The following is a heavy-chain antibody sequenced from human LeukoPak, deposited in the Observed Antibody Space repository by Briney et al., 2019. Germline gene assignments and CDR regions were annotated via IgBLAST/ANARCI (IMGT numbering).Heavy chain of an antibody. CDR2: ISSSSIYI. CDR3: ARDLMGYKYHYMDV. J-gene: IGHJ6*03. V-gene: IGHV3-21*01. D-gene: IGHD3-10*01. CDR1: GFIFSSYS. Sequence: KPGGSLRLSCAASGFIFSSYSMNWVRQAPGKGLEWVSSISSSSIYIYYSDSVKGRFTISRDNARNSLFLQMNSLRAEDTAVYYCARDLMGYKYHYMDVWGKGTTVTVSS.